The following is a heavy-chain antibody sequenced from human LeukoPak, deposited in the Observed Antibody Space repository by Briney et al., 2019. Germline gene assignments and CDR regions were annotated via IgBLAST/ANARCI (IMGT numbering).Heavy chain of an antibody. CDR2: INTNTGNP. CDR3: ARVGYSSSWTYYYYMDV. D-gene: IGHD6-6*01. V-gene: IGHV7-4-1*02. CDR1: GYTFTRYA. Sequence: ASVKVSCKASGYTFTRYAVNWVRQAPGQGLEWMGWINTNTGNPTYAQGFTGRFVFSLDTSVSTAYLQISSLKAEDTAVYYCARVGYSSSWTYYYYMDVWGKGTTVTVSS. J-gene: IGHJ6*03.